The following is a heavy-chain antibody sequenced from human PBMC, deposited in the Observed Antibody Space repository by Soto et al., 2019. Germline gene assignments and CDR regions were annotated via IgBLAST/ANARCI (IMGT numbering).Heavy chain of an antibody. V-gene: IGHV4-31*03. CDR3: ARQSTITGNYYFDY. CDR1: GDSLSRRGFY. CDR2: ISYSGAT. J-gene: IGHJ4*02. D-gene: IGHD5-12*01. Sequence: SETLSLTCPVSGDSLSRRGFYWNWIRHLPGKGLERIGYISYSGATYYSPSLKSRLTISMDTSKNHFSLNLTSVTAADTAIYYCARQSTITGNYYFDYWGPGTLVTVSS.